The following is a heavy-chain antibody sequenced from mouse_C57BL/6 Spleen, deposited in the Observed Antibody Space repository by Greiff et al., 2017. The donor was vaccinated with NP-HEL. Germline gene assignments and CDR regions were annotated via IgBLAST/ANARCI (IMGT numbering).Heavy chain of an antibody. D-gene: IGHD2-3*01. CDR3: SRPGGYSYAMDY. Sequence: EVKLVESGGGLVKPGGSLKLSCAASGFTFSDYGMHWVRQAPEKGLEWVAYISSGSSTIYYADTVKGRFTISRDNAKNTLILQMTSLRSEDTAMYYCSRPGGYSYAMDYWGQVTSVTVSS. V-gene: IGHV5-17*01. CDR2: ISSGSSTI. J-gene: IGHJ4*01. CDR1: GFTFSDYG.